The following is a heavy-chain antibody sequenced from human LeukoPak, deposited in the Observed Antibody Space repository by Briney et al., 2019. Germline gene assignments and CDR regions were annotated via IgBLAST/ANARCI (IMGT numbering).Heavy chain of an antibody. CDR2: IRSKVYGGTT. V-gene: IGHV3-49*03. J-gene: IGHJ4*02. D-gene: IGHD3-10*01. CDR3: TRDPYGSGSYPDY. Sequence: GRSLRLSCTASGFTFGDYAMSWCRQAPGKGLEWVGLIRSKVYGGTTEYAASVKGRFTISRDDSKSLAYLQMISLKTEDTAVCYCTRDPYGSGSYPDYWGQGTLVTVSS. CDR1: GFTFGDYA.